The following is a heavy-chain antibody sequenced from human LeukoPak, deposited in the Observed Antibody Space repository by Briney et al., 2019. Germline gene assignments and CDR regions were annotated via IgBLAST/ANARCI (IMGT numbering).Heavy chain of an antibody. J-gene: IGHJ5*02. D-gene: IGHD3-3*01. CDR3: ARDQAESYYDFWSGFDP. Sequence: PSETLSLTCTVSGGSISSGSYYWSWIRQPAGKGLEWIGRIYTSGSTNYNPSLKSRVTISVDTSKNQFSLKLSSVTAADTAVYYCARDQAESYYDFWSGFDPWGQGTLVTVSS. V-gene: IGHV4-61*02. CDR2: IYTSGST. CDR1: GGSISSGSYY.